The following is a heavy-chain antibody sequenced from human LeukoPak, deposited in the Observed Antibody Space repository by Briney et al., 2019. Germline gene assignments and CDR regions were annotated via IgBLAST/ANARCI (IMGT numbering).Heavy chain of an antibody. J-gene: IGHJ4*02. CDR3: ARTRGSHIDY. CDR1: GGSISSSSYY. D-gene: IGHD3-16*01. V-gene: IGHV4-39*01. Sequence: PSETLSLTCTVSGGSISSSSYYWGWIRQPPGKGLEWIGSIYYSGSTYYNPSLKSRVTISADTSKNQFSLKLSSVTAADTAVYYCARTRGSHIDYWGQGTLVTVSS. CDR2: IYYSGST.